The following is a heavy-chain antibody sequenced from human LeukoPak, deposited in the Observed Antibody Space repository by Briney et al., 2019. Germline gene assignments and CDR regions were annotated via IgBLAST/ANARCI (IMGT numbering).Heavy chain of an antibody. J-gene: IGHJ4*02. CDR2: IIPIFGTA. CDR1: GGTVSSYA. CDR3: AVGRDGYNSRRYYFDY. V-gene: IGHV1-69*13. D-gene: IGHD5-24*01. Sequence: SVKVSCKASGGTVSSYAISWVRQAPGQGLEWMGGIIPIFGTANYAQKFQGRVTITADESTSTAYMELSSLRSEDTAVYYCAVGRDGYNSRRYYFDYWGQGTLVTVSS.